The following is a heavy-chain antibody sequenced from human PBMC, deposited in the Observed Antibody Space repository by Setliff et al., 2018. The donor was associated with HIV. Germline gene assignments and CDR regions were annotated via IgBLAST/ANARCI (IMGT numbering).Heavy chain of an antibody. Sequence: PSETLSLTCNVSGDSISSGRYFWTWIRQPPGKGLEWIGYISDSGNTYYNPSLKSRISISVDPSMNHFSLRMTSVTAADTAVYYCARDLLWFGEFGIVRWFDPWGPGALVTSPQ. CDR1: GDSISSGRYF. D-gene: IGHD3-10*01. CDR3: ARDLLWFGEFGIVRWFDP. CDR2: ISDSGNT. V-gene: IGHV4-30-4*08. J-gene: IGHJ5*02.